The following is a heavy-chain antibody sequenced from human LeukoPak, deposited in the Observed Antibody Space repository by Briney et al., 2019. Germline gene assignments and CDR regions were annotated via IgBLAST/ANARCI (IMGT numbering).Heavy chain of an antibody. J-gene: IGHJ4*02. Sequence: GGSLRLSCAASGFTFNTYAMNGLRQAPGKGREGVAAISGSDGSTYYADSVRGRFTISRDNSKNTLYLQMNSLRAEDTAVYYCAKDRGDVDLQYFDYWGQGTLVTVSS. D-gene: IGHD3-10*01. CDR1: GFTFNTYA. V-gene: IGHV3-23*01. CDR3: AKDRGDVDLQYFDY. CDR2: ISGSDGST.